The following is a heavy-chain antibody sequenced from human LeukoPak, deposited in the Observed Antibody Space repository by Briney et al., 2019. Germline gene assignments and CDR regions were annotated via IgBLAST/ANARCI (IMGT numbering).Heavy chain of an antibody. CDR2: ISYDGSKK. D-gene: IGHD2/OR15-2a*01. CDR3: ARGRSTIVNSNFDY. V-gene: IGHV3-30-3*01. Sequence: GGSLRLSCAASGFTFSSYAMHWVRQAPGKGLEWVAVISYDGSKKYYADSEKGRFTISRDNSKNTVCLEMNSLRVEDTAVFYCARGRSTIVNSNFDYWGQGTLVTVSS. CDR1: GFTFSSYA. J-gene: IGHJ4*02.